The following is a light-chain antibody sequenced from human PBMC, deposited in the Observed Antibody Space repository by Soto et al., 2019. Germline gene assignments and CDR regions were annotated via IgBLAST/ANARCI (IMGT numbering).Light chain of an antibody. CDR2: DAS. CDR3: QQRSNWPPEFT. J-gene: IGKJ3*01. V-gene: IGKV3-11*01. Sequence: EIVLTQSPATLSLSPGERATLSCRASQSVSSYLAWYQQKPGQAPRLLIYDASNKATGIPARFSGSGSGTDFTLTISSLEPEDFAVYYWQQRSNWPPEFTFGPGTNVDIK. CDR1: QSVSSY.